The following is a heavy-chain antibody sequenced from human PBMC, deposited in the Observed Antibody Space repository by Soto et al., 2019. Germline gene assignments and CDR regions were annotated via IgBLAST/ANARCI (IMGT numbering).Heavy chain of an antibody. Sequence: GGSLRLSCAASRFTFSDYYMSWIRQAPGKGLESVSYISGSSTYTYYAGSVRGRFTISRDNAKNSLYLQMNSLRAEDTAIYYCARSRYGDFLDYWGQGTLVTVSS. J-gene: IGHJ4*02. CDR3: ARSRYGDFLDY. V-gene: IGHV3-11*06. D-gene: IGHD4-17*01. CDR1: RFTFSDYY. CDR2: ISGSSTYT.